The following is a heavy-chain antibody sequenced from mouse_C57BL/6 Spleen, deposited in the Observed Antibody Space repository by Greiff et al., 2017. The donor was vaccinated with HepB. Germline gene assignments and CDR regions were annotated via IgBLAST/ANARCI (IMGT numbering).Heavy chain of an antibody. D-gene: IGHD1-1*01. J-gene: IGHJ2*01. V-gene: IGHV1-26*01. Sequence: EVKLQQSGPELVKPGASVKISCKASGYTFTDYYMNWVKQSHGKSLEWIGDINPNNGGTSYNQKFKGKATLTVDKSSSTAYMELRSLTSEESAVYYCASRSPLSYYFDYWGQGTTLTVSS. CDR1: GYTFTDYY. CDR2: INPNNGGT. CDR3: ASRSPLSYYFDY.